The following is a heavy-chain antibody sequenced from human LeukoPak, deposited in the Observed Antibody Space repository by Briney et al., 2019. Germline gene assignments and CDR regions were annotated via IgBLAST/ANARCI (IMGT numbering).Heavy chain of an antibody. J-gene: IGHJ4*02. CDR1: GFTFSSYG. CDR3: AKDRGIISDY. D-gene: IGHD3-10*01. V-gene: IGHV3-23*01. CDR2: ISGSGDST. Sequence: GGSLRLSCAASGFTFSSYGMSWVRQAPGKGLEWVSAISGSGDSTYYADSVKGRFTISRDNSKNTLYLQMNSLRAEDTAVYYCAKDRGIISDYWGQGTLVTVSS.